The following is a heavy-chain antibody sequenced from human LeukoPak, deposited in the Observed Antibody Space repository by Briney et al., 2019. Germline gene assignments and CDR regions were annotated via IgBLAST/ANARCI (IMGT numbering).Heavy chain of an antibody. J-gene: IGHJ4*02. CDR3: ARGRKDIVVVLAAIFGY. V-gene: IGHV4-34*01. Sequence: SETLSLTCAVYGGSFSGYYWSWIRQPPGKGLEWIGEINHSGSTNYNPSLKSRVTISVDTSKNQFSLKLSSVTAADTAVYYCARGRKDIVVVLAAIFGYWGQGTLVTVSS. CDR1: GGSFSGYY. CDR2: INHSGST. D-gene: IGHD2-2*01.